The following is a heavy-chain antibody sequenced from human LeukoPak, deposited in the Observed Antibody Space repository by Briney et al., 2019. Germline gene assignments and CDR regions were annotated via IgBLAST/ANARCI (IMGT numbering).Heavy chain of an antibody. CDR1: GGSFSGYY. V-gene: IGHV4-34*01. Sequence: SETLSLTCAVYGGSFSGYYWSWIRQPPGKGLEWIGSIYHSGSTYYNPSLKSRVTISVDTSKNQFSLKLSSVTAADTAVYYCAKVMGSSGSYPNYYFDYWGQGTLVTVSS. D-gene: IGHD3-10*01. CDR3: AKVMGSSGSYPNYYFDY. J-gene: IGHJ4*02. CDR2: IYHSGST.